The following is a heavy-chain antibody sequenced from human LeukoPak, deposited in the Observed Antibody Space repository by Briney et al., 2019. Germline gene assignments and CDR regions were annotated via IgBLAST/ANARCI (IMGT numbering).Heavy chain of an antibody. CDR1: GYSFTSNW. J-gene: IGHJ4*02. D-gene: IGHD2-2*01. CDR2: IYPGDSDT. Sequence: GGSLKISCKDSGYSFTSNWIGWVRQMPGKGLEWMGIIYPGDSDTRYSPSFQGQVTISADKSISTAYLQWSSLKASDTAMYYCARLRYCTSTSCYPGEFDYWGQGTLVTVSS. CDR3: ARLRYCTSTSCYPGEFDY. V-gene: IGHV5-51*01.